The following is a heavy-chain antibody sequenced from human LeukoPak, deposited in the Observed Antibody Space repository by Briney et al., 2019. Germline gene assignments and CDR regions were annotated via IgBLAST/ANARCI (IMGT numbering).Heavy chain of an antibody. Sequence: SETLSLTCTVSGGSISSYYWSWIRQPPGKGLEWIGYIYYSGSTNYNPSLMSRVTISVDTSKNQFSLKLSSVTAADTAVYYCASYDYGDSTLDYWGQGTLVTVSS. D-gene: IGHD4-17*01. CDR2: IYYSGST. CDR1: GGSISSYY. J-gene: IGHJ4*02. CDR3: ASYDYGDSTLDY. V-gene: IGHV4-59*08.